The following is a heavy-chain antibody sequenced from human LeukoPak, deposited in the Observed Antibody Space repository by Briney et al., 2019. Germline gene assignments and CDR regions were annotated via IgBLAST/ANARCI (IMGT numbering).Heavy chain of an antibody. J-gene: IGHJ4*02. CDR1: GGSISSYY. CDR3: ARGTYSYGFDY. D-gene: IGHD5-18*01. V-gene: IGHV4-59*01. CDR2: IYYSGST. Sequence: SETLSLTCTVSGGSISSYYWSWTRQPPGKGLEWIGYIYYSGSTNYNPSLKSRVTISVDTSKNQFSLKLSSVTAADTAVYYCARGTYSYGFDYWGQGTLVTVSS.